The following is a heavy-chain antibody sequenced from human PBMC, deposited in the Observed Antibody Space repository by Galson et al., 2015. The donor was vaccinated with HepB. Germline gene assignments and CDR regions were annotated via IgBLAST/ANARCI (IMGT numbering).Heavy chain of an antibody. CDR1: GFTVSRSY. Sequence: SLRLSCAASGFTVSRSYMAWVRQAPGKGLEWVSVISTGTDLYYADSVRGRFAIARDNSKNSLYLQLNSLRADDTAVYYCARIFTSSWYFDHWCQGTLVTVSS. V-gene: IGHV3-53*01. J-gene: IGHJ4*02. CDR2: ISTGTDL. CDR3: ARIFTSSWYFDH. D-gene: IGHD6-13*01.